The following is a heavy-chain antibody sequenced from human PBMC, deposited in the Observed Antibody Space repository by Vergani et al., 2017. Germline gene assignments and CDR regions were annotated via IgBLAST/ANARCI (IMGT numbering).Heavy chain of an antibody. CDR2: IYTSGST. CDR3: SGVGLVRVAGYYMDV. D-gene: IGHD3-22*01. V-gene: IGHV4-61*02. J-gene: IGHJ6*03. CDR1: GGSISSVSYY. Sequence: QVQLQESGPGLVKPSQTLSLTCPVSGGSISSVSYYWSWIRPPAGKGLEWIGRIYTSGSTNYNTSLKSRVTMSVYTSKNQFSLLLSTVTAADTAVYYCSGVGLVRVAGYYMDVWGKGTTVTVSS.